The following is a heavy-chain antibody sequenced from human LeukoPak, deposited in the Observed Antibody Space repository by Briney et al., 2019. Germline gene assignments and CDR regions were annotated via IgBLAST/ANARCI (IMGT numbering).Heavy chain of an antibody. CDR2: IWFDGSYK. CDR1: GFRFTNYG. Sequence: GGSLRLSCAASGFRFTNYGMHWVRQAPGKGLDWVAVIWFDGSYKYYSDSVKGRFRISRDDSKNTVYLQMNSLTAEDTARYYCAKDTTGGWSGYFDSWGQGTLVTVSS. D-gene: IGHD6-19*01. CDR3: AKDTTGGWSGYFDS. V-gene: IGHV3-33*06. J-gene: IGHJ4*02.